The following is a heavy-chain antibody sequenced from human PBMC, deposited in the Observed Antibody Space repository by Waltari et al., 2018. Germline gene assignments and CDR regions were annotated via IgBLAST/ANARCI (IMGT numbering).Heavy chain of an antibody. J-gene: IGHJ4*02. CDR2: ISGSGSPI. CDR3: ARDSSWAFDF. CDR1: GFTCSSYS. V-gene: IGHV3-48*01. D-gene: IGHD7-27*01. Sequence: QLVESGGDLVQPGGSLRLSCAASGFTCSSYSMNWVRQAPGKGLEWLSYISGSGSPIDYADSVRGRFTISRDNARNSLYLQMNSLRADDTAVYYCARDSSWAFDFWGQGTLVTVSS.